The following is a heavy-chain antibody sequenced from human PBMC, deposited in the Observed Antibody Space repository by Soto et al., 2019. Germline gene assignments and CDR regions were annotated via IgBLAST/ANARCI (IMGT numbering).Heavy chain of an antibody. V-gene: IGHV1-3*01. CDR2: INAGNGNT. J-gene: IGHJ4*02. D-gene: IGHD2-15*01. Sequence: KAVASVKVSCKASGYTFTSYAMHWVRQAPGQRLEWMGWINAGNGNTKYSQKFQGRVTITRDTSASTAYMELSSLRSEDTAVYYCAISPLAVVAATREFDYWGQGTLVTVSS. CDR1: GYTFTSYA. CDR3: AISPLAVVAATREFDY.